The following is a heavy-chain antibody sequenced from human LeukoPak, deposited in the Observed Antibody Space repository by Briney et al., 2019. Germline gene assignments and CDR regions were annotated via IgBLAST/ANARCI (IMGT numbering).Heavy chain of an antibody. Sequence: TLSLTCTVSGGSISSSCYYWGLIRQPPGKGLEWLALIYWDDDKRYSPSLKSRLTITKDTSKNQVVLTMTNMDPVDTATYYCAHRLVAGSTFDYWGQGTLVTVSS. J-gene: IGHJ4*02. V-gene: IGHV2-5*02. D-gene: IGHD6-19*01. CDR2: IYWDDDK. CDR3: AHRLVAGSTFDY. CDR1: GGSISSSCYY.